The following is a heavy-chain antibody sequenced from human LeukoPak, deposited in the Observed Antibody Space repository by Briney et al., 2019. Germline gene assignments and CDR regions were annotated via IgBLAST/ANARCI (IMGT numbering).Heavy chain of an antibody. CDR1: GYTFTGYY. V-gene: IGHV1-2*02. CDR3: AKSYYGSGSYRPFDY. J-gene: IGHJ4*02. Sequence: ASVKVSCKTSGYTFTGYYLQWVRQAPGQGLEWMGWINPNSGGTNYAQRFQGRVTMTRDTSITTAYMELSRLRSDDTAVYYCAKSYYGSGSYRPFDYWGQGTLVTVSS. CDR2: INPNSGGT. D-gene: IGHD3-10*01.